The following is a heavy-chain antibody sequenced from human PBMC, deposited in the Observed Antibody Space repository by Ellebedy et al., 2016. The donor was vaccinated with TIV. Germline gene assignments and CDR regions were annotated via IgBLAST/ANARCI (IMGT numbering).Heavy chain of an antibody. D-gene: IGHD2-15*01. V-gene: IGHV4-39*07. CDR2: IYHSGVT. CDR1: GGSISSSSYY. Sequence: SETLSLTXTVSGGSISSSSYYWGWIRQPPGKGLEWIGSIYHSGVTNYNPSLKSRVTISVDKSKNQLSLKLSSVTAADTALYYCARNEGKLQLDWGQGTLVTVSS. CDR3: ARNEGKLQLD. J-gene: IGHJ4*02.